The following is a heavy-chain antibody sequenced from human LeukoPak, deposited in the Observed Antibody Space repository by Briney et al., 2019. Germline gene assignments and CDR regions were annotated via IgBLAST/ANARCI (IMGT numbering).Heavy chain of an antibody. V-gene: IGHV4-61*02. CDR1: GGSISSGSYY. CDR3: ARESPIVGAIGD. Sequence: PSETLSLTCTVSGGSISSGSYYWSWIRQPAGKGLEWIGRIYTSGSTNYNPSLKSRVTISVDTSKNQFSLKLSSVTAADTAVYYCARESPIVGAIGDWGQGTLVTVSS. CDR2: IYTSGST. J-gene: IGHJ4*02. D-gene: IGHD1-26*01.